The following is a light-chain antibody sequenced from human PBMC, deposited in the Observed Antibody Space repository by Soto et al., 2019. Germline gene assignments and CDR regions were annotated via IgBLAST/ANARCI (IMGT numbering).Light chain of an antibody. CDR2: GAS. Sequence: ERRTLSCRASQSINSTSLIWFHLKRGLAPRLLICGASSRATSIPARFSGSGSGTEFTLTISSLQSEDFAVYYCQRRSNLWTFGQGTKVDI. V-gene: IGKV3D-7*01. CDR1: QSINSTS. CDR3: QRRSNLWT. J-gene: IGKJ1*01.